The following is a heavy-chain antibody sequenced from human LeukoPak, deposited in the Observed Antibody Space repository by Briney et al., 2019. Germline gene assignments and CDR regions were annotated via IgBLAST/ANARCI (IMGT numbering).Heavy chain of an antibody. Sequence: SETLSLTCTVSGGSISSYCWSWIRQPAGKGLEWIGRIYSSGSTNYNPSLKSRVTMSVDTSKNQFSLKLSSVTAADTAVYYCARVATMVRGLMPYNWFDPWGQGTLVTVSS. J-gene: IGHJ5*02. CDR2: IYSSGST. CDR1: GGSISSYC. V-gene: IGHV4-4*07. CDR3: ARVATMVRGLMPYNWFDP. D-gene: IGHD3-10*01.